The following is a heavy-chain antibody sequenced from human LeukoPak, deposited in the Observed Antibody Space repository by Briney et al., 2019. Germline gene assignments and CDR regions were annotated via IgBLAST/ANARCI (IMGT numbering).Heavy chain of an antibody. V-gene: IGHV3-23*01. J-gene: IGHJ4*02. Sequence: GGSLRLSCAASGXTFSSYAMSWVRQAPGKGLEWVSAISGSGGSTYYADSVKGRFTISSDNSKNTLYLQTNSLRAEDTAVYYCALGYGGSSWYQFDYWGQGTLVTVSS. CDR3: ALGYGGSSWYQFDY. CDR2: ISGSGGST. CDR1: GXTFSSYA. D-gene: IGHD6-13*01.